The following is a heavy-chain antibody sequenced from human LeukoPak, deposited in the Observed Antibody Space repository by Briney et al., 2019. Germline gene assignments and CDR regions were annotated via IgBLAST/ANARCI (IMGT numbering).Heavy chain of an antibody. V-gene: IGHV3-20*04. CDR3: ASDSRYYYGSGSYSY. D-gene: IGHD3-10*01. Sequence: GGSLRLSCAASGFTFDDYGMSWVRQAPGKGLEWVSGINWNGGSTGYADSVKGRFTISRDNAKNSLYLQMNSLRAEDTALYYCASDSRYYYGSGSYSYWGQGTLVTVSS. CDR1: GFTFDDYG. CDR2: INWNGGST. J-gene: IGHJ4*02.